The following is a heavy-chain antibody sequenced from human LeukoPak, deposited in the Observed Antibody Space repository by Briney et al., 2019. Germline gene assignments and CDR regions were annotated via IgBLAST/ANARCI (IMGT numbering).Heavy chain of an antibody. CDR2: ISRSGSTI. V-gene: IGHV3-48*03. Sequence: GGSLRLSCAASGFSFSTYAMNWVRQAPGKGLEWVSYISRSGSTIYYADSVKGRFTISRDNARNSLYLQMNSLRAEDTAVYYCARECSGGSCYFNYYGMDVWGKGTTVTVSS. J-gene: IGHJ6*04. CDR3: ARECSGGSCYFNYYGMDV. CDR1: GFSFSTYA. D-gene: IGHD2-15*01.